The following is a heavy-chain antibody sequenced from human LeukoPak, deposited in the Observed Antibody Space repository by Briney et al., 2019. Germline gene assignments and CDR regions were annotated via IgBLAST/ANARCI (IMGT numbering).Heavy chain of an antibody. CDR2: ISSTSSYI. D-gene: IGHD6-6*01. CDR1: GFTFSSYT. V-gene: IGHV3-21*01. J-gene: IGHJ4*02. Sequence: GGSLRLSCAASGFTFSSYTMNWVRQAPGKGLEWVSSISSTSSYIYYADSAKGRFTISRDNAKNSLYLQMNSLRAEDTAVYYCARVGEDSSSPLDYWGQGTLVTLSS. CDR3: ARVGEDSSSPLDY.